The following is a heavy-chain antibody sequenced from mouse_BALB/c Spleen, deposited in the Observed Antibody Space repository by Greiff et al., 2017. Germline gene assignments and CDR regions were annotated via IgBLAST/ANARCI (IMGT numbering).Heavy chain of an antibody. V-gene: IGHV1-7*01. D-gene: IGHD2-4*01. CDR2: INPSTGYT. CDR1: GYTFTSYW. Sequence: VQLQQSGAELAKPGASVKMSCKASGYTFTSYWMHWVKQRPGQGLEWIGYINPSTGYTEYNQKFKDKATLTADKSSSTAYMQLSSLTSEDSAVYYCAHLYYDYERAMDYWGQGTSVTVSS. J-gene: IGHJ4*01. CDR3: AHLYYDYERAMDY.